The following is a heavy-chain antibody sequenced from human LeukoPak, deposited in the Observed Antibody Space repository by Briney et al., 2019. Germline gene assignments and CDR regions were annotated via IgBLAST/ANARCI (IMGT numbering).Heavy chain of an antibody. Sequence: ASVKVSCKASGYTFTSYYMHWVRQAPGQGLEWMGIINPSGGSTSYAQKFQGRVTMTRDTSTCTVYMELSSLRSEDTAVYYCARDAGGYSGKYGMDVWGQGTTVTVSS. CDR2: INPSGGST. D-gene: IGHD5-12*01. CDR1: GYTFTSYY. J-gene: IGHJ6*02. CDR3: ARDAGGYSGKYGMDV. V-gene: IGHV1-46*01.